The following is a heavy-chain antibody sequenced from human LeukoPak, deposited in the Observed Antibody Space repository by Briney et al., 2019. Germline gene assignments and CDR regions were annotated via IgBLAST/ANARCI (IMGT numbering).Heavy chain of an antibody. Sequence: LRLSCAASGFTFSSYSMNWLRQPPGKGLEWIGYIYHSGSTFYNPSLKSRLTMSVDTSKNQFSLKVSSVTAADTAVYHCARAHGSPSVRLFDSWGQGTLVTVSS. CDR2: IYHSGST. CDR1: GFTFSSYS. D-gene: IGHD3-10*01. CDR3: ARAHGSPSVRLFDS. J-gene: IGHJ4*02. V-gene: IGHV4-30-4*08.